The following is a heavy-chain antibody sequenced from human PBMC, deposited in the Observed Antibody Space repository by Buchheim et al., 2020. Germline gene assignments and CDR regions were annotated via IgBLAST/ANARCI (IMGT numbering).Heavy chain of an antibody. CDR3: ARRSGRHQQWELPLYFDY. CDR2: ISGSGGST. J-gene: IGHJ4*02. Sequence: EVQLLESGGGLVQPGGSLRLSCAASGFTFSSYAMSWVRQAPGKGLEWVSAISGSGGSTYYADSVKGRFTISRDNSKNTLYLQMNSLRAEDTAVYYCARRSGRHQQWELPLYFDYWGQGTL. V-gene: IGHV3-23*01. CDR1: GFTFSSYA. D-gene: IGHD1-26*01.